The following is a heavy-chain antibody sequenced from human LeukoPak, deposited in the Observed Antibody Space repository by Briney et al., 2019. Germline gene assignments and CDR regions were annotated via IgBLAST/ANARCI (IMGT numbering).Heavy chain of an antibody. V-gene: IGHV4-39*01. D-gene: IGHD3-22*01. CDR3: ARHLPYYYDSSGYSS. Sequence: SETLSLTCTVSGGSISSSSYYWGWIRQPPGKGLEWIGSIYYSGSTYYNPSLKSRVTISVDTSKNQFSLKLSSVIAADTAVYYCARHLPYYYDSSGYSSWGQGTLVTVSS. CDR1: GGSISSSSYY. CDR2: IYYSGST. J-gene: IGHJ5*02.